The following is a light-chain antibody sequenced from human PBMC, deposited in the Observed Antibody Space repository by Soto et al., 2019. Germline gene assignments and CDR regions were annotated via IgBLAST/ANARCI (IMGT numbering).Light chain of an antibody. CDR1: SSNIGAGYD. Sequence: QSVLTQPPSVSGAPGQRVTISCTGRSSNIGAGYDVHWYQQLPGTAPKLLISGNSNRPSGVPDRFSGSKSGTSASLAITGLQAEYEADYYCQSYDSSLSGYVVFGGGTKLTVL. V-gene: IGLV1-40*01. CDR3: QSYDSSLSGYVV. J-gene: IGLJ2*01. CDR2: GNS.